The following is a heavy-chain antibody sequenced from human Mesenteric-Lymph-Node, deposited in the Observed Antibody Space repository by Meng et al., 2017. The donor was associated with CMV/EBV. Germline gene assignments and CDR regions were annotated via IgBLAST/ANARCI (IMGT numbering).Heavy chain of an antibody. J-gene: IGHJ6*02. Sequence: GESLKISCAASGFTFSSYAMHWVRQAPGKGLEWVAVISYDGSNKYYADSVKGRFTISRDNAKNSLYLQMNSLRAEDTAVYYCARDYGSGSYSPPYYYYYGMDVWGQGTTVTVSS. D-gene: IGHD3-10*01. V-gene: IGHV3-30*04. CDR3: ARDYGSGSYSPPYYYYYGMDV. CDR2: ISYDGSNK. CDR1: GFTFSSYA.